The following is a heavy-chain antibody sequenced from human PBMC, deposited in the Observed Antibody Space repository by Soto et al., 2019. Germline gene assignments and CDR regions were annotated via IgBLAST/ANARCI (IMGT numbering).Heavy chain of an antibody. J-gene: IGHJ4*02. V-gene: IGHV3-23*01. CDR1: GFTFSSYA. CDR3: VKTGTGYLEWLLII. CDR2: ISGSGGST. D-gene: IGHD3-3*01. Sequence: GGSLRLSCAASGFTFSSYAMSWVRQAPGKGLEWVSAISGSGGSTYYADSVKGRFTISRDNSKNTLYLQMNSLRAEDTAVYYCVKTGTGYLEWLLIIWGQGTLVTVSS.